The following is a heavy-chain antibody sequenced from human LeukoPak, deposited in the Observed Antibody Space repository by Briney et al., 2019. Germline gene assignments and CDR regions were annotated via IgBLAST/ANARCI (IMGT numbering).Heavy chain of an antibody. CDR3: TRSVGSYYT. J-gene: IGHJ5*02. V-gene: IGHV4-4*02. CDR1: GVSIDSNDW. CDR2: IYHSGST. D-gene: IGHD3-10*01. Sequence: SETLSLTCAVSGVSIDSNDWWSWVRQPPGKGLEWIGEIYHSGSTNYNPSLKSRVTISVDTSKNQFSLKLNSVTAADTAVYYCTRSVGSYYTWGQGTLVTVSS.